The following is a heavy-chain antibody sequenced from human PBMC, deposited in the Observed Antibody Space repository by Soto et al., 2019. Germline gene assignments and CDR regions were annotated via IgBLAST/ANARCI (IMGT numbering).Heavy chain of an antibody. V-gene: IGHV3-7*05. J-gene: IGHJ6*02. Sequence: EVQLVESGGGLVQPGGSLRLSCAASGFTFSSYWMSWVRQAPGKGLEWVANIKQDGSEKYYVDSVKGRVTISRDNAKNTLYLQMNSLRAEDTAVYYCARDDGAGIVVVPASFGMDVWGQGTTVTVSS. CDR3: ARDDGAGIVVVPASFGMDV. CDR2: IKQDGSEK. D-gene: IGHD2-2*01. CDR1: GFTFSSYW.